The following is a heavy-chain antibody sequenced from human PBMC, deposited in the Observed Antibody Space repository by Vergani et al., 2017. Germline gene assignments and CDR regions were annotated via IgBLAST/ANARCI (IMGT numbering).Heavy chain of an antibody. CDR3: ARDRDSPRLLWFGEDTNDYYGMDV. D-gene: IGHD3-10*01. V-gene: IGHV1-46*01. Sequence: QVQLVQSGAEVKKPGASVKVSCKASGYTFTSYYMHWVRQAPGQGLEWMGIINPSGGSTSYAQKFQGRVTMTRDTSTSTVYMELSSLRSEDTAVYYCARDRDSPRLLWFGEDTNDYYGMDVWGQGTTVTVSS. J-gene: IGHJ6*02. CDR2: INPSGGST. CDR1: GYTFTSYY.